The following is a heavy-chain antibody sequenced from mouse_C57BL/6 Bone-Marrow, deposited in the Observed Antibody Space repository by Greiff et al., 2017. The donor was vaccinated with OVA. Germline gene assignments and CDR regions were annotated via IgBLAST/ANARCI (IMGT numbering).Heavy chain of an antibody. D-gene: IGHD1-1*01. CDR2: IYPGSGNT. CDR1: GYTFTDYY. J-gene: IGHJ3*01. V-gene: IGHV1-76*01. Sequence: QVQLKQSGAELVRPGASVKLSCKASGYTFTDYYINWVKQRPGQGLEWIARIYPGSGNTYYNEKFKGKATLTAEKSSSTAYMQLSSLTSEDSAVYFCAREYYYGSSYGFAYWGQGTLVTVSA. CDR3: AREYYYGSSYGFAY.